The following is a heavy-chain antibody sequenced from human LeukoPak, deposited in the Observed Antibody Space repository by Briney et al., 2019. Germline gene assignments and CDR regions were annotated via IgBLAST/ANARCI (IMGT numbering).Heavy chain of an antibody. CDR3: ARHVDVAVAGTGFDP. D-gene: IGHD6-19*01. CDR2: IYYSGST. CDR1: GGSISSYY. J-gene: IGHJ5*02. Sequence: SSETLSLTCTVSGGSISSYYWSWIRQPPGKGLEWIGYIYYSGSTNYNPSLKSRVTISVDTSKNQFTLKLSSVTAADTAVYYCARHVDVAVAGTGFDPWGQGTLVTVSS. V-gene: IGHV4-59*08.